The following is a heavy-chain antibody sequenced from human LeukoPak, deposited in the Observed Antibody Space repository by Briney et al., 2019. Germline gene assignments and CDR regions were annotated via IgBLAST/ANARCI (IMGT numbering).Heavy chain of an antibody. Sequence: PGRSLRLSCTASGFTFGHYAMTWVRQAPGKGLEWVGFIRSKAYGGTTEYAASVKGRFVISRDDSKSIAYLQMNSLKTEDTAVYFCTAPYAGRFDYWGQGALVTVSS. CDR3: TAPYAGRFDY. J-gene: IGHJ4*02. CDR2: IRSKAYGGTT. D-gene: IGHD2-2*01. CDR1: GFTFGHYA. V-gene: IGHV3-49*04.